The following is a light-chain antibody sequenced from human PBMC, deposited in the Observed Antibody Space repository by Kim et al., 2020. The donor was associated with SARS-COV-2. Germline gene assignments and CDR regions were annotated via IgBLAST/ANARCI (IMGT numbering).Light chain of an antibody. J-gene: IGLJ1*01. Sequence: SYELTQPPSVSVAPGETARITCGGNNIGSKSVHWYQQKPGQAPVLVIYYDSDRPSGIPERFSGSTSGNTATLTIRRVEAGDEADYYCQVWASSSDQPYVF. CDR2: YDS. CDR1: NIGSKS. CDR3: QVWASSSDQPYV. V-gene: IGLV3-21*04.